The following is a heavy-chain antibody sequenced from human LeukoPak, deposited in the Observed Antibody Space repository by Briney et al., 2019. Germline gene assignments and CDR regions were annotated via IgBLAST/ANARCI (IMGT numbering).Heavy chain of an antibody. CDR1: GGSISSGGYY. J-gene: IGHJ6*03. CDR3: ARTQGVTIFGVATSGYYMDV. V-gene: IGHV4-30-2*01. Sequence: SETLSLTCTVSGGSISSGGYYWSWIRQPPGKGLEWIGYIYHSGSTYYNPSLKSRVTISVDTSKNQFSLKLSSVTAADTAVYYCARTQGVTIFGVATSGYYMDVWGKGTTVTVSS. D-gene: IGHD3-3*01. CDR2: IYHSGST.